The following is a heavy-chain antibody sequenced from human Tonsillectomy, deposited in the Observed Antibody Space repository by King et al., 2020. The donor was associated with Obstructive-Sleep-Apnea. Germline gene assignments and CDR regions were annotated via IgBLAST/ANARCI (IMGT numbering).Heavy chain of an antibody. D-gene: IGHD3-22*01. CDR2: ISYDGSNK. V-gene: IGHV3-30*04. Sequence: VQLVESGGGVVQPGRSLRLSCAASGFTFSSYAMHWVRQAPGKGLEWVAVISYDGSNKYYADSVKGRFTISRDNSKNTLYLQMNSLRAEDTAVYYCASEGTNYYDSSGEILYWGQGTLVTVSS. CDR3: ASEGTNYYDSSGEILY. J-gene: IGHJ4*02. CDR1: GFTFSSYA.